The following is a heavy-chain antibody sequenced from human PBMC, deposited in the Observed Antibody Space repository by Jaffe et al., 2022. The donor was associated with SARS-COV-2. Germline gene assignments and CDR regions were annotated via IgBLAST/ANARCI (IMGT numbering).Heavy chain of an antibody. D-gene: IGHD4-17*01. Sequence: EVQLVESGGGLVQPGGSLRLSCATSGFTFSNYYMSWVRQAPGKGLEWVANIRQDGNELYYVASVKGRFTIFRDNTKNSVYLQMNSLRAEDTAVYYCERDDDYGGTGDYWGQGTLVTVSS. CDR3: ERDDDYGGTGDY. V-gene: IGHV3-7*03. CDR2: IRQDGNEL. J-gene: IGHJ4*02. CDR1: GFTFSNYY.